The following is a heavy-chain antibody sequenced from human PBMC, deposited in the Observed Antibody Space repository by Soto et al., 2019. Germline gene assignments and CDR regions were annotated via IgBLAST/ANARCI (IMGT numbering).Heavy chain of an antibody. V-gene: IGHV1-3*01. CDR3: ARVAVAGNYYYYMDV. J-gene: IGHJ6*03. CDR2: INAGNGNT. Sequence: QVQLVQSGAEVKKPGASVKVSCKASGYTFTSYAMHWVLQAPGQRLEWMGWINAGNGNTKYSQKFQGRVTITRDTSASTAYMELSSLRSEDTAVYYCARVAVAGNYYYYMDVWGKGTTVTVSS. CDR1: GYTFTSYA. D-gene: IGHD6-19*01.